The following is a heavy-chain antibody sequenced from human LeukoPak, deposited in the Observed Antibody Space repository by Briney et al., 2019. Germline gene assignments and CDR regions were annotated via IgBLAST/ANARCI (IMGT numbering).Heavy chain of an antibody. J-gene: IGHJ4*02. CDR1: GFSLSTSGVG. CDR2: IYWNDDK. Sequence: ESGPTLVKPTQTLTLTCTFSGFSLSTSGVGVGWIRQPPGKALEWLALIYWNDDKRYSPSLKSRLTITKDTSKNQVVLTMTNMDPVDTATYYCARLYDSSGYYYSPLDYWGQGTLVTVSS. D-gene: IGHD3-22*01. CDR3: ARLYDSSGYYYSPLDY. V-gene: IGHV2-5*01.